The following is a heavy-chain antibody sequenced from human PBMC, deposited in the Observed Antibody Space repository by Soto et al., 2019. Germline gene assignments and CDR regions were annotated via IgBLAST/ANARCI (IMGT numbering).Heavy chain of an antibody. CDR2: IYYSGST. Sequence: SETLSLTCTVSGVSISSYYWSWIRQPPGKGLEWIGYIYYSGSTNYNPSLKSRVTISVDTSKNQFSLKLSSVTAADTAVYYCARAFEYSSSDYFDYWGQGTLVTVSS. D-gene: IGHD6-6*01. CDR3: ARAFEYSSSDYFDY. V-gene: IGHV4-59*01. CDR1: GVSISSYY. J-gene: IGHJ4*02.